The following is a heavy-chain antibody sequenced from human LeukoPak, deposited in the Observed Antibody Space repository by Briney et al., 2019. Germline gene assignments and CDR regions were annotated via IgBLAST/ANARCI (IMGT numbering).Heavy chain of an antibody. D-gene: IGHD3-22*01. CDR3: ARVLGDYYDSSGYYYIGYFDY. J-gene: IGHJ4*02. Sequence: SEALSLACAVYGGSFSGYYWSWIRQPPGKGLEWIGEINHSGSTNYNPSLKSRVTISVDTSKNQFSLKLSSVTAADTAVYYCARVLGDYYDSSGYYYIGYFDYWGQRTLVTVSS. CDR2: INHSGST. V-gene: IGHV4-34*01. CDR1: GGSFSGYY.